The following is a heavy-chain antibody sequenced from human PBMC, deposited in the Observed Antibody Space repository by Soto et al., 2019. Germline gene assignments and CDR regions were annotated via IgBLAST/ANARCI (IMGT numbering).Heavy chain of an antibody. CDR3: TRSKSFDY. Sequence: EVQLVESGGGLVQPGRSLRLSCTGSGFTFGDYAMSWFRLAPGQGLEWVGFIRSKGFGGTTEYAASAKGRFTISRDDSTSIAYLQMNSLKTEDTAVYYCTRSKSFDYWGQGTLVTVS. CDR1: GFTFGDYA. CDR2: IRSKGFGGTT. V-gene: IGHV3-49*03. J-gene: IGHJ4*02.